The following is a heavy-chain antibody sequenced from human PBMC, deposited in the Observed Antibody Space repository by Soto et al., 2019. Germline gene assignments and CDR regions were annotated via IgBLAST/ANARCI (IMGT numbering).Heavy chain of an antibody. Sequence: HPGGSLRLSCAASGFTVSSNYMSWVRQAPGKGLEWVSVIYSGGSTYYADSVKGRFTISRDNSKNTLYLQMNSLRAEDTAVYYCARPRGGVIVMVDYWGQGTLVTVSS. D-gene: IGHD3-16*02. CDR1: GFTVSSNY. CDR3: ARPRGGVIVMVDY. CDR2: IYSGGST. J-gene: IGHJ4*02. V-gene: IGHV3-66*04.